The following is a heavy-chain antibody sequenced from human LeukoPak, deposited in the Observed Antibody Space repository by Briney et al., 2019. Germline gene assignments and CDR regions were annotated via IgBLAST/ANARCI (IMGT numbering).Heavy chain of an antibody. D-gene: IGHD3-22*01. CDR2: IIPIFGTA. CDR3: ARAQTYYYDSSGYFPRQYYYYYYMDV. V-gene: IGHV1-69*13. CDR1: GGTFSSYA. Sequence: ASVKVSCKASGGTFSSYAISWVRQAPGQGLEWMGGIIPIFGTANYAQKFQGRVTITADESTSTAYMELSSLRSEDTAVYYCARAQTYYYDSSGYFPRQYYYYYYMDVWGKGTTVTISS. J-gene: IGHJ6*03.